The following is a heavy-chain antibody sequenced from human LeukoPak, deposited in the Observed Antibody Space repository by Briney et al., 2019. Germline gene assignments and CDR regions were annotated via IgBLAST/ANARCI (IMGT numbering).Heavy chain of an antibody. Sequence: SQTLSLTCTVSGGSISSGSYYWSWIRQPAGKGLEWIGRIYTSGSTNYNPSLKSQVTISVDTSKNQFSLKLSSVTAADTAVYYCARGKPKYYYDSIGYPFDYWGQGTLVTVSS. D-gene: IGHD3-22*01. CDR3: ARGKPKYYYDSIGYPFDY. CDR1: GGSISSGSYY. J-gene: IGHJ4*02. CDR2: IYTSGST. V-gene: IGHV4-61*02.